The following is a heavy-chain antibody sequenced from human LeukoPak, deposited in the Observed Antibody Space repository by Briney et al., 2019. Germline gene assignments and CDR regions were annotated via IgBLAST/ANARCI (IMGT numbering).Heavy chain of an antibody. CDR1: GYTLTELS. CDR2: FDPEDGET. Sequence: ASVKVSCKVSGYTLTELSMHWVRQAPGKGLEWMGGFDPEDGETIYAQKFQGRVTMTEDTSTDTAYMELSSLRSDDTAVYYCARSSRLHNWFDPWGQGTLVTVSS. J-gene: IGHJ5*02. CDR3: ARSSRLHNWFDP. D-gene: IGHD1-26*01. V-gene: IGHV1-24*01.